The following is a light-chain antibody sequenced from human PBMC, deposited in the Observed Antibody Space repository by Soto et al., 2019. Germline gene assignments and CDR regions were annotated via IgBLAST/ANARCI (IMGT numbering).Light chain of an antibody. CDR3: QQSYSTTWT. V-gene: IGKV1-39*01. J-gene: IGKJ1*01. Sequence: DIQMTQSPSSLSASVGDGVTISCRASQRISSYLIWYQQKPGKAPKLLIYAASSLQSGVPSRFSGSGSGTDFTLTISSLQPEDFATYFCQQSYSTTWTFGQGTKVDIK. CDR1: QRISSY. CDR2: AAS.